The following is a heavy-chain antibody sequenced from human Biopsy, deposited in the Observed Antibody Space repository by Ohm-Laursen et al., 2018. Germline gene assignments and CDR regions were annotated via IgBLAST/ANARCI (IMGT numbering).Heavy chain of an antibody. V-gene: IGHV1-2*02. J-gene: IGHJ6*02. CDR3: ARVPAYPSIDGYYGLDL. CDR2: INPNSGNA. Sequence: ASVKVSCKASGYTFAGYHLHWVRQAPGHGLEWMGWINPNSGNANYAQSFQGRLTVTRDTSISTAYMELTSLTFDDTAIYYCARVPAYPSIDGYYGLDLWGQGTTVIVSS. CDR1: GYTFAGYH. D-gene: IGHD3-9*01.